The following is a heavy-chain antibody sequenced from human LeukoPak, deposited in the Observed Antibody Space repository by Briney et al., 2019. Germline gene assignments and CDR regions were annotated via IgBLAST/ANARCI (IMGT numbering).Heavy chain of an antibody. J-gene: IGHJ3*02. V-gene: IGHV3-7*01. D-gene: IGHD3-22*01. Sequence: PGGSLRLSCAASGFTFSSYWMSWVRQAPGKGLEWVANIKQDGSEKYYVDSVKGRFTISRDNAKNSLYLQMNSLRAEDTAVYYCAREMYYYDSSGYYSLGAFDIWGQGTMVTVSS. CDR1: GFTFSSYW. CDR3: AREMYYYDSSGYYSLGAFDI. CDR2: IKQDGSEK.